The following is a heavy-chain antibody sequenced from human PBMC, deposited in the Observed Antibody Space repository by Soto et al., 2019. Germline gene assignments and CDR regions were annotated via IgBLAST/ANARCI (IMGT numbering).Heavy chain of an antibody. CDR2: IWYDGTNK. V-gene: IGHV3-33*01. Sequence: QVQLVESGGGVVQPGRSLRLFCGASGFTFSSHGMHWVRQAPGKGLEWVAVIWYDGTNKYYADSVKGRFTISRDNSRNTVSLQMNSLRVEDTAVYYCARWGDNKVFDYWGQGTLVSVSS. CDR3: ARWGDNKVFDY. J-gene: IGHJ4*02. CDR1: GFTFSSHG. D-gene: IGHD3-10*01.